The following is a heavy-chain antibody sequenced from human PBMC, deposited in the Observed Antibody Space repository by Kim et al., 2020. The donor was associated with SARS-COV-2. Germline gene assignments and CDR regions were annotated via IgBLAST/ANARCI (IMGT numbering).Heavy chain of an antibody. D-gene: IGHD1-1*01. J-gene: IGHJ3*02. Sequence: NNKPSLKVQDTISLDTSKNQFSLKLSSVTAAETAGYYCAGGSPTRNDAFDIWGQGTMVTVSS. V-gene: IGHV4-34*04. CDR3: AGGSPTRNDAFDI.